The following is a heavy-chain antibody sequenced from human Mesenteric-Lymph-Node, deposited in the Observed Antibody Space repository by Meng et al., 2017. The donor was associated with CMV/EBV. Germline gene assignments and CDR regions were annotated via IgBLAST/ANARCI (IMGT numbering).Heavy chain of an antibody. CDR2: INPSGGST. CDR3: ARVGDYVWGSYRY. J-gene: IGHJ4*02. Sequence: CKASGYNFTSYYMHWVRQAPGQGLEWMGIINPSGGSTSYAQKFQSRVTMTRDTSTSTVYMELSSLRSEDTAVYYCARVGDYVWGSYRYWGQGTLVTVSS. D-gene: IGHD3-16*02. V-gene: IGHV1-46*01. CDR1: GYNFTSYY.